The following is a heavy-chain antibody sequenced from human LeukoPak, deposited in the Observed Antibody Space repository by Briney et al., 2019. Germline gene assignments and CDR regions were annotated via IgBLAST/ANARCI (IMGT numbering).Heavy chain of an antibody. CDR1: GGPFSVYY. D-gene: IGHD1-26*01. Sequence: AEPLSLTCALYGGPFSVYYWSWMRQPPGKGLEGIGEINHSGSPKHHPSLKSRAAISVDTSKNQFSLKLSSVTAADTAVYYCARGRSLVGATGNYFDYWGQGTLVTVSS. CDR2: INHSGSP. CDR3: ARGRSLVGATGNYFDY. V-gene: IGHV4-34*04. J-gene: IGHJ4*02.